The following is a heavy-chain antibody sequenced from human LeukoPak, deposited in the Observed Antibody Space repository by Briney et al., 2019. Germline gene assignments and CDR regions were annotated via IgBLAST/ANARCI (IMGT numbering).Heavy chain of an antibody. J-gene: IGHJ4*02. CDR2: IYYSGST. CDR3: ARGVIAAAVPFDC. V-gene: IGHV4-59*01. D-gene: IGHD6-13*01. CDR1: GGSISSYY. Sequence: SETLSLTCTVSGGSISSYYWSWIRQPPGKGLEWIGYIYYSGSTNYNPSLKSRVTISVDTSKNQFSLKLSSVTAADTAVYYCARGVIAAAVPFDCWGQGTLVTVSS.